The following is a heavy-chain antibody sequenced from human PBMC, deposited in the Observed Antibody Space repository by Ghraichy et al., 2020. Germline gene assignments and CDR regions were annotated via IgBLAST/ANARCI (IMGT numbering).Heavy chain of an antibody. V-gene: IGHV3-30*02. Sequence: GGSLRLSCAASGFTFSSYGMHWVRQAPGKGLEWVAFIRYDGSNKYYADSVKGRFTISRDNSKNTLYLQMNSLRAEDTAVYYCAKDPLAVAGSGLFDYWGQGTLVTVSS. J-gene: IGHJ4*02. D-gene: IGHD6-19*01. CDR3: AKDPLAVAGSGLFDY. CDR2: IRYDGSNK. CDR1: GFTFSSYG.